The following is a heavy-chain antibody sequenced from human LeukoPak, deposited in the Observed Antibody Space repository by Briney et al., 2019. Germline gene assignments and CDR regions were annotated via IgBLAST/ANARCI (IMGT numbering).Heavy chain of an antibody. J-gene: IGHJ4*02. CDR1: GGSISSSPYY. V-gene: IGHV4-39*01. CDR2: IYYSGST. CDR3: ARRYYYVSSGQKSFDY. D-gene: IGHD3-22*01. Sequence: KPSETLSLTCTVSGGSISSSPYYWGWIRQPPGKGLEWIGSIYYSGSTYYNPSLKSRVTISVDTSKNQFSLKLSSVTAADTAVYYCARRYYYVSSGQKSFDYWGQGTLVTVSS.